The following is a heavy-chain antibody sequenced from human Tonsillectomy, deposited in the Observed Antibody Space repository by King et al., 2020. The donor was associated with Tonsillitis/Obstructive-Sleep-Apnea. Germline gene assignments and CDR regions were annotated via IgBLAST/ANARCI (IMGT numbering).Heavy chain of an antibody. D-gene: IGHD3-3*01. CDR1: GGSISSSSYY. J-gene: IGHJ5*02. CDR2: IYYSGST. V-gene: IGHV4-39*01. Sequence: VQLQESGPGLVKPSETLSLTCTVSGGSISSSSYYWGWIRQPPGKGLEWIGSIYYSGSTYYNPSLKSRVTISVDKSKNQFSLKLSSVTAADTAVYYCARLEYYDFWSGSRGWFDPWGQGTLVTVSS. CDR3: ARLEYYDFWSGSRGWFDP.